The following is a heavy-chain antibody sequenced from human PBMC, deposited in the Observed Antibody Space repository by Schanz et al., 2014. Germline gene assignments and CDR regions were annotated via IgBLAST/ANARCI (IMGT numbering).Heavy chain of an antibody. J-gene: IGHJ4*02. D-gene: IGHD3-9*01. Sequence: EGQLLESGGGLIQPGGSLRLSCAASGFTFRDYYMSWIRQAPGKGLEWVSAISGSGGSTYYADSVKGRFTISRDNSKNTLYLQMNSLRAEDTAVYYCAKQIHCDILTVTRNWGQGTLVTVSS. CDR3: AKQIHCDILTVTRN. V-gene: IGHV3-23*01. CDR1: GFTFRDYY. CDR2: ISGSGGST.